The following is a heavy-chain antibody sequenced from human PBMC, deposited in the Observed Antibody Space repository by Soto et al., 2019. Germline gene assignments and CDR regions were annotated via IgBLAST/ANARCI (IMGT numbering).Heavy chain of an antibody. CDR1: GYIFTNYY. D-gene: IGHD7-27*01. CDR2: INPRGGST. CDR3: ARDLTSGDY. J-gene: IGHJ4*02. Sequence: QVQLVQSGAEVKNPGASVKLSCKASGYIFTNYYIHWVRQAPGQGLEWMAIINPRGGSTNYAQKFQGRVTLARDTFTNPVYMELSSLRSEDTAIYYCARDLTSGDYGGQGTLVTVSS. V-gene: IGHV1-46*01.